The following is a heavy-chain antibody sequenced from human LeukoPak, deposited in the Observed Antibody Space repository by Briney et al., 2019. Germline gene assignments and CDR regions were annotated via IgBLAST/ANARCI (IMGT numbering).Heavy chain of an antibody. J-gene: IGHJ4*02. D-gene: IGHD3-10*01. CDR3: ASVDGSGHNLDY. CDR1: GGSISPYY. Sequence: SETLSPTCTVSGGSISPYYWSRIRQPPGMGLEWIGYIHYSGSTTYNPSLKSRVTISVDTSKNQFSLELSSVTAADTAVYYCASVDGSGHNLDYWGQGTLVTVSS. CDR2: IHYSGST. V-gene: IGHV4-59*01.